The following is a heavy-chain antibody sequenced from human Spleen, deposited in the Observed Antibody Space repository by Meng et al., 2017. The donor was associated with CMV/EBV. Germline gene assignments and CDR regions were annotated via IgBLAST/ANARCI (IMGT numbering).Heavy chain of an antibody. V-gene: IGHV3-30*02. CDR3: ASLTMKGY. CDR2: IQYGGSDK. J-gene: IGHJ4*02. Sequence: GESLKISCAASGFTVSSYGLHWVRQAPGKGLEWVAFIQYGGSDKYYANSVKGRFVISRDNSNDMLYLQMNSLRAEDTAVYYCASLTMKGYWGQGTLVTVSS. CDR1: GFTVSSYG. D-gene: IGHD3-22*01.